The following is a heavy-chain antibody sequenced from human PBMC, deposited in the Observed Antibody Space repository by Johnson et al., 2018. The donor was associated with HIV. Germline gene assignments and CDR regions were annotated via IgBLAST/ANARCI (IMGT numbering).Heavy chain of an antibody. CDR1: GFTVSSNY. D-gene: IGHD6-13*01. J-gene: IGHJ3*02. CDR2: ISGSGGST. CDR3: ARGKVAAVGLDAFDI. Sequence: MLLVESGGGLVQPGGSLRLSCASSGFTVSSNYMSWVRQAPGKGLEWVSAISGSGGSTYYADSVKGRFTVSRDNAKNSLYLQMNSLRVEYTAFYYCARGKVAAVGLDAFDIWGQGTMVIVSS. V-gene: IGHV3-23*04.